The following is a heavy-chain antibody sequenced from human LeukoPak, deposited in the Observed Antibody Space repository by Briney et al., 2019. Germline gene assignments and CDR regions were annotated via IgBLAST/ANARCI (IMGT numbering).Heavy chain of an antibody. D-gene: IGHD1-26*01. CDR3: ARDSRSSGL. CDR2: ISGGSTFI. CDR1: GFTLSSYS. Sequence: GGSLRLSCAASGFTLSSYSMHWVRQAPGKGLEWASSISGGSTFIYYADSVKGRFTISRDNANNSLYLQMSSLRAEDTAVYYCARDSRSSGLWGRGTLVTVSS. J-gene: IGHJ2*01. V-gene: IGHV3-21*01.